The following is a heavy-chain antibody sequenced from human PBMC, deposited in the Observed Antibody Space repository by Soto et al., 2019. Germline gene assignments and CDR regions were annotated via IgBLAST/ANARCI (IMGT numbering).Heavy chain of an antibody. V-gene: IGHV4-30-2*01. CDR3: ASSYYDSSGSALRD. CDR2: IYHSGSN. J-gene: IGHJ1*01. Sequence: QLQLQESGSGLVKPSQTLSLTCAVSGGSISSGGYSWSWIRQPPGKGLEWIGYIYHSGSNYYNPSLKSRVSISVDRSKNQFSLKLSSVTAADTSVYYCASSYYDSSGSALRDWGQGTLVTVSS. CDR1: GGSISSGGYS. D-gene: IGHD3-22*01.